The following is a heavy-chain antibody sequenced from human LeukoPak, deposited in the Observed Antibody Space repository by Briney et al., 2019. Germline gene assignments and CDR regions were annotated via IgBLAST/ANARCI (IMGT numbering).Heavy chain of an antibody. D-gene: IGHD3-16*02. J-gene: IGHJ5*02. CDR3: ARSASYYDYVWGSYRPNWFDP. CDR1: GGSFSGYY. V-gene: IGHV4-34*01. Sequence: PSETLSLTCAVYGGSFSGYYWSWIRQPPGKGLEWIGEINHIGSTNYNPFLKSRVTISVDTSKNQFSLKLSSVTAADTVVYYCARSASYYDYVWGSYRPNWFDPWGQGTLVTVSS. CDR2: INHIGST.